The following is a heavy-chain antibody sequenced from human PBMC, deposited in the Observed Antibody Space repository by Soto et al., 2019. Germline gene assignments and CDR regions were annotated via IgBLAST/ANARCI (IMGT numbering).Heavy chain of an antibody. Sequence: QVQLQESGPGLVKPSQTLSLSCTVSGGSISNSDHYWSWIRQPPGRGLEWIGYIYYSGSTYYNPSPKHRVPXSXDXXTNHFPLKLSSVTAADTAVYYCARVVIMKYFGMDVWGQGTTVTVSS. CDR2: IYYSGST. CDR1: GGSISNSDHY. D-gene: IGHD3-3*01. V-gene: IGHV4-30-4*01. J-gene: IGHJ6*02. CDR3: ARVVIMKYFGMDV.